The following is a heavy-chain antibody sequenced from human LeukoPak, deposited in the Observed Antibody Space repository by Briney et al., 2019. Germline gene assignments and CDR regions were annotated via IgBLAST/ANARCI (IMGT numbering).Heavy chain of an antibody. CDR2: INPNSGGT. CDR1: GDTFSSYA. V-gene: IGHV1-2*06. J-gene: IGHJ3*02. Sequence: ASVKVSCKASGDTFSSYAISWVRQAPGQGLEWMGRINPNSGGTNYAQKFQGRVTMTRDTSISTAYMELSRLRSDDTAVYYCARTIAAAGKDAFDIWGQGTMVTVSS. D-gene: IGHD6-13*01. CDR3: ARTIAAAGKDAFDI.